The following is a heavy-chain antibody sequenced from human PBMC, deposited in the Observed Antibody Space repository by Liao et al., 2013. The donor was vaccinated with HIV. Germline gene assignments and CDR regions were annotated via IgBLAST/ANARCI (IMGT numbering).Heavy chain of an antibody. CDR2: VYYSGST. D-gene: IGHD4-17*01. CDR1: GGSISSGDHY. J-gene: IGHJ3*02. CDR3: ATEGRGPTVPGGAFDI. Sequence: QVQLQESGPGLVKSSQTLSLTCTVSGGSISSGDHYWSWIRLPPGKGLEWIGYVYYSGSTYYNPSLKSRVSISVDTSKNQFSLRLRSVTAAETAIYYCATEGRGPTVPGGAFDIWGQGTMVTVSS. V-gene: IGHV4-30-4*08.